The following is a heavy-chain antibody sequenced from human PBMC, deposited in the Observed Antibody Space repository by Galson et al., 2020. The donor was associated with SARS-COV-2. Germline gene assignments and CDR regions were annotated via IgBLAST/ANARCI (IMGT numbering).Heavy chain of an antibody. CDR3: VRGLSVDWPYYYCYGMDV. CDR2: IHPSTGSA. D-gene: IGHD3-9*01. J-gene: IGHJ6*02. Sequence: ASVKVSCKASGYRFTGYTMYWVRQAPGQGLEYMGWIHPSTGSASYGQTFQDRVTMTSDMSITTAFLKLSGLTFDDTAVYYCVRGLSVDWPYYYCYGMDVWGQGTTVTVSS. V-gene: IGHV1-2*02. CDR1: GYRFTGYT.